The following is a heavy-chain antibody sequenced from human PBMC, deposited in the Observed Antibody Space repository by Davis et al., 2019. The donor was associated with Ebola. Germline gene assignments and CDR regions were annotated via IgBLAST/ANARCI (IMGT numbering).Heavy chain of an antibody. CDR2: ISSSSSYI. CDR3: ARDLPPEAYFDY. V-gene: IGHV3-21*01. Sequence: GESLKISCAASGFTFSSYSMNWVRQAPGKGLEWVSSISSSSSYIYYADSVKGRFTISRDNAKNSLYLQMNSLRAEDTAVYYCARDLPPEAYFDYWGQGTLVTVSS. J-gene: IGHJ4*02. CDR1: GFTFSSYS.